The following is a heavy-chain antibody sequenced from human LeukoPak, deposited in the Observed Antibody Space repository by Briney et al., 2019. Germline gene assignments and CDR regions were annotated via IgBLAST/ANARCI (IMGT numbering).Heavy chain of an antibody. CDR2: ISGSGGSA. CDR3: AKDRSRTYYDYVWGT. CDR1: GFTFSSYA. D-gene: IGHD3-16*01. Sequence: GGSLRLSCAASGFTFSSYAMSWVRQAPGKGLEWVSAISGSGGSAYYADSVKGRFTISRDNSKNTLYLQMNSLRAEDTAVYYCAKDRSRTYYDYVWGTWGQGTLVTVSS. J-gene: IGHJ5*02. V-gene: IGHV3-23*01.